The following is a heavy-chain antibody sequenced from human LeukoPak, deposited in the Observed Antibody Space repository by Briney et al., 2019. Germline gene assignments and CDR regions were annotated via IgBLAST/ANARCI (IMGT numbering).Heavy chain of an antibody. J-gene: IGHJ4*02. V-gene: IGHV3-49*03. CDR1: GFTFDDYA. Sequence: GGSLRLSCSASGFTFDDYAVSWFRQAPGKGLEWVGFIRSKAFGGTPEYAASVRGRFTISRDDSKSIAYLQMNSLKTEDTAVYYCTRNTVTVHFDYWSQGTLVSVSS. D-gene: IGHD4-17*01. CDR2: IRSKAFGGTP. CDR3: TRNTVTVHFDY.